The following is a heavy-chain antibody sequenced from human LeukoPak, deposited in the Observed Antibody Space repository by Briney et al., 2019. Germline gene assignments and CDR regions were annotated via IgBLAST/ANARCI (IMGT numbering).Heavy chain of an antibody. J-gene: IGHJ4*02. CDR1: GFSLSSGVVG. CDR3: THTVDYGGNPNDY. CDR2: IYWNDDK. D-gene: IGHD4-23*01. V-gene: IGHV2-5*01. Sequence: ESGPTLVKPPQTLTLTCTFSGFSLSSGVVGVGWIRQPPGKALEWLALIYWNDDKRYSPSLKNRLTITKDTSENQVVLTLTNMEPVDTATYYCTHTVDYGGNPNDYWGQGTLVTVSS.